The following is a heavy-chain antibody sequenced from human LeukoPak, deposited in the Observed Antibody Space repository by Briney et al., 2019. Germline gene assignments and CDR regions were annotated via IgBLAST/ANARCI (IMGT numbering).Heavy chain of an antibody. Sequence: ASVKVSCKASGGTFSSYAISWVRQAPGQGLEWMGGIIPIFGTANYAQKFQGRVTITADESTSTAYMELSSLRSEDTAVYYCARDIVVVVAAGVYYYYYGMDVWGQGTTVTVSS. V-gene: IGHV1-69*01. CDR1: GGTFSSYA. CDR2: IIPIFGTA. D-gene: IGHD2-15*01. CDR3: ARDIVVVVAAGVYYYYYGMDV. J-gene: IGHJ6*02.